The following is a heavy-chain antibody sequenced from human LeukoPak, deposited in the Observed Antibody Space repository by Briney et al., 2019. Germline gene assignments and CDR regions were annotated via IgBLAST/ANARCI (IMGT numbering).Heavy chain of an antibody. CDR1: GFTFSSYS. CDR3: ARAEQQLATYYYYYYMDV. CDR2: ISSSSSYI. J-gene: IGHJ6*03. D-gene: IGHD6-13*01. Sequence: GGSLRLSCAASGFTFSSYSMNWVRQAPGKGLEWVSSISSSSSYIYYADSVKGRFTISRDNAKNSLYLQMNSLRDEDTAVYYCARAEQQLATYYYYYYMDVWGKGTTVTVSS. V-gene: IGHV3-21*01.